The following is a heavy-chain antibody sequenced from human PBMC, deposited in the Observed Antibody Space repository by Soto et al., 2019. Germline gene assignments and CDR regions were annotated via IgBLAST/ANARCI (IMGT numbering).Heavy chain of an antibody. CDR2: INPNSGGT. CDR1: GYTFTGYY. Sequence: ASVKVSCKASGYTFTGYYMHWVRRAPGQGLEWMGWINPNSGGTNYAQKFQGWVTMTRDTSISTAYMGLSRLRSDDTAVYYCARVGAYYYYGTDVWGHGTTVTGSS. CDR3: ARVGAYYYYGTDV. J-gene: IGHJ6*02. D-gene: IGHD3-10*01. V-gene: IGHV1-2*04.